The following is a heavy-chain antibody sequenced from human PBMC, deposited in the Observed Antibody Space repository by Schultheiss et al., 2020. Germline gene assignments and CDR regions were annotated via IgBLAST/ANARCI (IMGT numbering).Heavy chain of an antibody. J-gene: IGHJ4*02. CDR1: GFTFSDYP. D-gene: IGHD6-13*01. CDR3: ARGNPGYSSSWHDY. V-gene: IGHV3-23*01. Sequence: GGSLRLSCAASGFTFSDYPMHWVRQAPGKGLEWVSAISGSGGSTYYADSVKGRFTISRDNSKNTLYLQMNSLRAEDTAVYYCARGNPGYSSSWHDYWGQGTLVTVSS. CDR2: ISGSGGST.